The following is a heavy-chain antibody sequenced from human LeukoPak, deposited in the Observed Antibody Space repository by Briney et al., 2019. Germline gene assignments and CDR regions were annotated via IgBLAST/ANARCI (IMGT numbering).Heavy chain of an antibody. CDR2: IYTSGRT. CDR1: GGSISSYY. D-gene: IGHD6-13*01. V-gene: IGHV4-4*07. J-gene: IGHJ3*02. CDR3: ARAGTGYSSSWFRAFDI. Sequence: SETLSLTCTVSGGSISSYYWSWIRQPAGKGREWIGRIYTSGRTNYNPSLKSRVTMSVDTSKNQFSLKLSSVTAADTAVYYCARAGTGYSSSWFRAFDIWGQGTMVTVSS.